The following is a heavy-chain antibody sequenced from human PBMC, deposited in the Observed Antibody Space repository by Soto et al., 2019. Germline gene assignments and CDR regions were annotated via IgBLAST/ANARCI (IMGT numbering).Heavy chain of an antibody. J-gene: IGHJ4*02. V-gene: IGHV2-5*02. D-gene: IGHD6-13*01. CDR2: IYWDDDK. Sequence: QITLKESGPTLVKPTQTLTLTCTFSGFSLSTSGVGVGWIRQPPGKALEWLALIYWDDDKRYSPSLKSRLTTTKDTSKDQVVLTMTNMDPVDTATYYCAHRLAATGLFDYWGQGTLVTVSS. CDR3: AHRLAATGLFDY. CDR1: GFSLSTSGVG.